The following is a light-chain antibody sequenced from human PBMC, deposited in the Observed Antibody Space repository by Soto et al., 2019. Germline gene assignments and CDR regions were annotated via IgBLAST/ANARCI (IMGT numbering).Light chain of an antibody. V-gene: IGKV4-1*01. CDR3: QQYYGAPLT. CDR1: QSLLSDSNKKNY. Sequence: DIVMTQSPDSLAVSLGERATINCKSSQSLLSDSNKKNYLVWHQHKPGQPPKVLISWASTRVSGVPDRFSGSGSGKDFTLTISSLQAEDVAVYYCQQYYGAPLTFGGGTKVEIK. J-gene: IGKJ4*01. CDR2: WAS.